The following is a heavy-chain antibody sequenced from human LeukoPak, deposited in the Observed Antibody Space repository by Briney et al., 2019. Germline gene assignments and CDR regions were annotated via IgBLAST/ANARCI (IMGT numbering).Heavy chain of an antibody. CDR1: GFTFSGYS. CDR3: ARNYGSGSYYNFGY. J-gene: IGHJ4*02. V-gene: IGHV3-21*01. Sequence: PGGSLRLSCAASGFTFSGYSMNWVRQAPGKGLEWVSSISSSSSYIYYADSVKGRFTISRDNAKDSLYLQMNSLRAEDTAVYYCARNYGSGSYYNFGYWGQGTLVTVSS. D-gene: IGHD3-10*01. CDR2: ISSSSSYI.